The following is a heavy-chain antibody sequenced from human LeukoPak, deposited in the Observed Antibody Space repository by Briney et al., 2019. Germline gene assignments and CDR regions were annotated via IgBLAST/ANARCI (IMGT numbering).Heavy chain of an antibody. CDR2: LIPNFGTP. CDR1: GGIFISYT. J-gene: IGHJ6*03. Sequence: SWVKVSCQASGGIFISYTINWLRQAAGQGLEGMGGLIPNFGTPNYAHKLQGRVTIAADKSTSTAYLELSSLRSEDTARYCSAIVPWVTVTTGPYYMDVWGKGTPVTVSS. D-gene: IGHD4-17*01. CDR3: AIVPWVTVTTGPYYMDV. V-gene: IGHV1-69*06.